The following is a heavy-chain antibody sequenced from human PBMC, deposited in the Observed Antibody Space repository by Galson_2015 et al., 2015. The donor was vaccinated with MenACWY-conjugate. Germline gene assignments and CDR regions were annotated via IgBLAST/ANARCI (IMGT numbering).Heavy chain of an antibody. CDR2: IKQDGSEK. Sequence: SLRLSCAASGFTFSSYWMSWVRQAPGKGLEWVANIKQDGSEKYYVDSVKGRFTISRDNAKNSLYLQMNSPRAEDTAVYYCARDLRVVTAILASVDNWFDPWGQGTLVTVSS. CDR3: ARDLRVVTAILASVDNWFDP. J-gene: IGHJ5*02. V-gene: IGHV3-7*03. CDR1: GFTFSSYW. D-gene: IGHD2-21*02.